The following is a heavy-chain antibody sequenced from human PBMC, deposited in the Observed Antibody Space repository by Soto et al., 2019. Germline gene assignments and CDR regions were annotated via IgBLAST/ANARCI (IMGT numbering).Heavy chain of an antibody. Sequence: HPGGSLRLSCAASGFTFSSYGMHWVRQAPGKGLEWVAVIWYDGSNKYYADSVKGRFTISRDNSKNTLYLQMNSLRAEDTAVYYCARDDTIYCSSTSCYITAPDYWGQGTLVTVSS. CDR2: IWYDGSNK. CDR1: GFTFSSYG. D-gene: IGHD2-2*02. CDR3: ARDDTIYCSSTSCYITAPDY. V-gene: IGHV3-33*01. J-gene: IGHJ4*02.